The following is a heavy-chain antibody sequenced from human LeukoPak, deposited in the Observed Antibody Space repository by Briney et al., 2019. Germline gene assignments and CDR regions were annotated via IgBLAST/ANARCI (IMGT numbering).Heavy chain of an antibody. CDR2: IIPMLSIA. V-gene: IGHV1-69*04. Sequence: ASVKVSCKASGGTFSKYSISWVRQAPGQGLEWMGRIIPMLSIANYAHKFQGRITITADKSTDTAYMELSSLKSEDTAVYYCARDRPEDAFDIWGQGTMVTVSS. CDR1: GGTFSKYS. CDR3: ARDRPEDAFDI. J-gene: IGHJ3*02.